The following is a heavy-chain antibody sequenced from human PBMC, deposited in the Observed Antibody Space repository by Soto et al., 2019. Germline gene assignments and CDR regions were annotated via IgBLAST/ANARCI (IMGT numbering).Heavy chain of an antibody. V-gene: IGHV3-33*01. CDR1: GFTFSSYG. D-gene: IGHD5-12*01. Sequence: QVQLVESGGGVVQPGRSLRLSCAASGFTFSSYGRHWVSQAPGKGLEWVAVIWYDGSNNYYADSVKGRFTLSRDNSKNKLYLQMNSLRAEDTAVYYCASDRWLQSNLDIWGQGTMVTVSS. CDR2: IWYDGSNN. CDR3: ASDRWLQSNLDI. J-gene: IGHJ3*02.